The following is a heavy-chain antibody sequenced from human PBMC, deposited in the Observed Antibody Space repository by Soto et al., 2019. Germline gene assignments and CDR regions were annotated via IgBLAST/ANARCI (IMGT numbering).Heavy chain of an antibody. D-gene: IGHD3-16*02. CDR3: ARGTEDYDYIWGSYRYTPWFDP. CDR1: GGSISSYY. J-gene: IGHJ5*02. V-gene: IGHV4-59*01. Sequence: SETLSLTCTVSGGSISSYYLSWIRQPPGKGLEWIGYIYYSGSTNYNPSLKSRVTISVDTSKNQFSLKLSSVTAADTAVYYCARGTEDYDYIWGSYRYTPWFDPWGQGTLVTVSS. CDR2: IYYSGST.